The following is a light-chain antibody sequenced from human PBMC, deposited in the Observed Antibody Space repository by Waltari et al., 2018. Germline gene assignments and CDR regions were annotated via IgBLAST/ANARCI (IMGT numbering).Light chain of an antibody. J-gene: IGLJ3*02. CDR2: DVS. CDR1: SSDVGDYNF. Sequence: QSALTQPRSVSGSPGQSVTISCTGISSDVGDYNFVSWYQQHPGKAPKLMIHDVSKRPSGVPVRFAGAKSGNTASLTISGLQAEDEAEYYCCSYVGSHTNWVFGGGTKLTVL. V-gene: IGLV2-11*01. CDR3: CSYVGSHTNWV.